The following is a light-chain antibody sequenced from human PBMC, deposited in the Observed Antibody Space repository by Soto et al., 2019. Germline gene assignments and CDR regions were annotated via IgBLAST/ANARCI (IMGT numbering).Light chain of an antibody. CDR1: QIISTY. V-gene: IGKV1-39*01. Sequence: DIQMTQSPSSLSASVGDRVTISCRASQIISTYLNWYQQKPGTAPRLLISRASSVKSGVPPRFSCSGSGRDFTLTISSLRPEDIATYFCQQSYTSPPWTFGQGTKVEVK. J-gene: IGKJ1*01. CDR3: QQSYTSPPWT. CDR2: RAS.